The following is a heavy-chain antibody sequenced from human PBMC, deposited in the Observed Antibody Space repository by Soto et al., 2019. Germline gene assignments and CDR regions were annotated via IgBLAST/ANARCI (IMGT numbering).Heavy chain of an antibody. CDR2: INQDGRAT. Sequence: EVQLVESGGGLVQPGGSLRLSCTASGFTFSSSWMSWVRQAPGKGLEWVALINQDGRATYFVDSVKGRFTISRDNGKKSVLLQMNNLRAEDTGIYHCARGGWDNDWGQGTLVTVSS. V-gene: IGHV3-7*03. J-gene: IGHJ1*01. CDR3: ARGGWDND. CDR1: GFTFSSSW. D-gene: IGHD6-19*01.